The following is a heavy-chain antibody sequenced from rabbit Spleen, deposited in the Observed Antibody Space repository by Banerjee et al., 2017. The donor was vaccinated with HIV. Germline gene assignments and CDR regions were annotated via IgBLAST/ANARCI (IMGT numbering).Heavy chain of an antibody. D-gene: IGHD7-1*01. CDR3: ARDTGTSFSSYGMDL. CDR2: IAGSSSAFT. Sequence: EESGGGLVQPEGSLTLTCTASGFSFSSSYWICWVRQAPGKGLEWISCIAGSSSAFTYSATWAKGRFTISKTSSTTVTLQMTSLTVADTATYFCARDTGTSFSSYGMDLWGPGTLVTVS. CDR1: GFSFSSSYW. V-gene: IGHV1S45*01. J-gene: IGHJ6*01.